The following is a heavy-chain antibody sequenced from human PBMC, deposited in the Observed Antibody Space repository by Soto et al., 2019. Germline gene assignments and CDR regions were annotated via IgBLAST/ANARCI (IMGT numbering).Heavy chain of an antibody. D-gene: IGHD5-18*01. CDR1: GGSISSSSYY. CDR3: ARIQLWSNPDY. CDR2: IYYSGST. V-gene: IGHV4-39*01. Sequence: SETLSLTCTVSGGSISSSSYYWGWIRQPPGKGLEWIGSIYYSGSTYYNPSLKSRVTISVDTSKNQFSLKLSSVTAADTAVYYCARIQLWSNPDYWGQGTLVTVSS. J-gene: IGHJ4*02.